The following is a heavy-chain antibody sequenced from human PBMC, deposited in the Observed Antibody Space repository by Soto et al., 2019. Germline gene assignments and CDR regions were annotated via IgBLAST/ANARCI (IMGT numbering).Heavy chain of an antibody. J-gene: IGHJ4*02. V-gene: IGHV4-30-2*01. CDR2: IYHSVST. CDR3: ARVPDY. Sequence: SETLSLTCAVSGGSISSGGYSWSWIRQPPGKGLEYIGYIYHSVSTYYNPSLKSRVTISVDRSKNQFSLRLSSVTAADTAVYYRARVPDYWGQGTLVTVSS. CDR1: GGSISSGGYS.